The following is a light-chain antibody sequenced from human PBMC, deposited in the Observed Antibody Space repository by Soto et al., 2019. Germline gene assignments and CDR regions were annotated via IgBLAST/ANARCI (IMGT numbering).Light chain of an antibody. J-gene: IGKJ5*01. CDR2: GAS. V-gene: IGKV3-20*01. CDR3: QQYGRSPT. CDR1: QSVSSNH. Sequence: DIVLTQSPGTLSLSPGERATLYCRASQSVSSNHLAWYQQKPGQAPRLLISGASAGATGIPARSSGSGSGTDFTLTISRLEPEDFAVYYCQQYGRSPTFGQGTRLEIK.